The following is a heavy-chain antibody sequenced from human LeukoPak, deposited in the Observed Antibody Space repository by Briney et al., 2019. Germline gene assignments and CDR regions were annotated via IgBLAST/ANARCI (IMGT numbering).Heavy chain of an antibody. V-gene: IGHV4-61*02. J-gene: IGHJ4*02. CDR3: AKSGGTWSYYY. D-gene: IGHD1-26*01. CDR2: IHTIGNT. CDR1: GVSISRGSHY. Sequence: SETLSLTCTVSGVSISRGSHYWSWIRQPAGKGLEWIGRIHTIGNTNYSPSLWRRVTISVDTSKNQFSLRLHSVTAADTAVYYCAKSGGTWSYYYWGQGTLVIVSS.